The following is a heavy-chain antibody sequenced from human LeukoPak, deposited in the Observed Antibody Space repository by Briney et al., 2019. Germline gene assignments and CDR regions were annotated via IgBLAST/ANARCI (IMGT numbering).Heavy chain of an antibody. CDR2: INHSAGT. J-gene: IGHJ5*02. V-gene: IGHV4-34*01. Sequence: SETLSLTCAVYGGSCSGYYWGWLRQPPGKGREGGGVINHSAGTNYNPSLRSLVTIAVDTSKNQFFLKRSSVTAADTVDYYWGRDLQRGITMIVVVAPWFHPWGLGPLVSVSS. CDR3: GRDLQRGITMIVVVAPWFHP. D-gene: IGHD3-22*01. CDR1: GGSCSGYY.